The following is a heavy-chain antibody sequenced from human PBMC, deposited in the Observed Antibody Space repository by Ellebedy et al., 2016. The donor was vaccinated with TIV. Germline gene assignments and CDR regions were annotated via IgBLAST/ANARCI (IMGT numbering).Heavy chain of an antibody. CDR3: ARGITILEWFDP. CDR1: GGTFSSYA. V-gene: IGHV1-46*01. Sequence: ASVKVSCKASGGTFSSYAISWVRQAPGQGLEWMGIINPSGGSTSYAQKFQGRVTMTRDTSTSTAYMELRSLRSEDTAVYYCARGITILEWFDPWGQGTLVTVSS. J-gene: IGHJ5*02. D-gene: IGHD3-3*01. CDR2: INPSGGST.